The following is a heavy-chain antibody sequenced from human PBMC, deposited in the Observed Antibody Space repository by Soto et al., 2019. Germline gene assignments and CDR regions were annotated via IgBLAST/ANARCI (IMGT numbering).Heavy chain of an antibody. CDR2: TYYRSKWYN. D-gene: IGHD5-12*01. V-gene: IGHV6-1*01. CDR3: AREDIVDIVVDYYYYYMDV. CDR1: GDSVSSNSAA. Sequence: SQTLSLTCAISGDSVSSNSAAWNWIRQSPSRGLEWLGRTYYRSKWYNDYAVSVKSRITINPDTSKNQFSLQLNSVTPEDTAVYYCAREDIVDIVVDYYYYYMDVWGKGTTVTVSS. J-gene: IGHJ6*03.